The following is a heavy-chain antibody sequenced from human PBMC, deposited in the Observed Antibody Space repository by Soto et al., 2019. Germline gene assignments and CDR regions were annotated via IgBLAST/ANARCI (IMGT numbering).Heavy chain of an antibody. CDR3: TRGSLTKVTSPIDY. V-gene: IGHV1-46*03. D-gene: IGHD4-17*01. Sequence: ASVKVSCKSSGYTFTCYYMHWVRQAPGQGLEWMGIINPSGGGTTYAQKLQGRLTMTSDTSTSTVYMELNSLRSEDTAVYYCTRGSLTKVTSPIDYWG. CDR2: INPSGGGT. CDR1: GYTFTCYY. J-gene: IGHJ4*01.